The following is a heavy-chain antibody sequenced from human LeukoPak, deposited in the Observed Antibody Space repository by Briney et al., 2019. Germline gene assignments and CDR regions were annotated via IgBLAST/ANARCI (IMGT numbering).Heavy chain of an antibody. CDR2: IYYSGST. Sequence: SETLSLTCTVSGGSISSYYWSWNRQSPGKGLEWIGYIYYSGSTNYNPFLKSRVTISVDTSKNQFSLRLSSVTAADTAVYYCARRDGSYYYYWGQGTLVTVSS. J-gene: IGHJ4*02. V-gene: IGHV4-59*01. CDR3: ARRDGSYYYY. CDR1: GGSISSYY. D-gene: IGHD1-26*01.